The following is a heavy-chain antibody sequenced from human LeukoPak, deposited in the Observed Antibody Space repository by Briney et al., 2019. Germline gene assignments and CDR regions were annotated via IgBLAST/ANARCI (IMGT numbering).Heavy chain of an antibody. D-gene: IGHD3-10*01. CDR1: GFTFSSYA. CDR3: ARSPPDYYGSGRGSYFDY. CDR2: ISYDGSNK. V-gene: IGHV3-30*09. Sequence: PGGSLRLSCAASGFTFSSYAMHWVRQAPGKGLEWVAVISYDGSNKYYADSVKGRFAISRDNSKNTLYLQMNSLRAEDTAVYYCARSPPDYYGSGRGSYFDYWGQGTLVTVSS. J-gene: IGHJ4*02.